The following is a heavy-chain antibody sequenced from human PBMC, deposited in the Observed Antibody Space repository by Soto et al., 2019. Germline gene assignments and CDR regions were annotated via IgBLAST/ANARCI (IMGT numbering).Heavy chain of an antibody. CDR1: GGSLSDYY. Sequence: QVQLQQWGAGLLKPSETLSLTCAVYGGSLSDYYWSWIRQPPGKGLEWIGEINHSGSTNYNPSLKSRVTISVDTSKIQFSLKMSSVTAADTAVYYCARAPLYYYDSSGYYSPFDYWGLGTLVTVSS. D-gene: IGHD3-22*01. CDR3: ARAPLYYYDSSGYYSPFDY. J-gene: IGHJ4*02. CDR2: INHSGST. V-gene: IGHV4-34*01.